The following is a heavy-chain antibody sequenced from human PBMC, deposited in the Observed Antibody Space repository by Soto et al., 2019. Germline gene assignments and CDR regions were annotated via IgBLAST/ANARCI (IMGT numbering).Heavy chain of an antibody. CDR1: GGSISSYY. D-gene: IGHD3-10*01. CDR2: IYYSGST. CDR3: ARGHRMVRGVMSRTNWFDP. J-gene: IGHJ5*02. V-gene: IGHV4-59*01. Sequence: SETLSLTCTVSGGSISSYYWSWIRQPPGKGLEWIGYIYYSGSTNYNPSLKSRVTISVDTSKNQFSLKLSSVTAADTAVYYCARGHRMVRGVMSRTNWFDPWGQGTLVTVSS.